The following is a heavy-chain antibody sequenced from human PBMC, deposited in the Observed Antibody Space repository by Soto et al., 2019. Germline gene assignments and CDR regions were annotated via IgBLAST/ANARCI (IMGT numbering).Heavy chain of an antibody. J-gene: IGHJ5*02. CDR1: GGTFSSYA. CDR3: ARDLGTAMVTSSWFDP. D-gene: IGHD5-18*01. Sequence: SVKVSCKASGGTFSSYAISWVRQAPGQGLEWMGGIIPIFGTANYAQKFQGRVTITADESTSTAYMELSSLRSEDTAVYYCARDLGTAMVTSSWFDPWGQGTLVTSPQ. CDR2: IIPIFGTA. V-gene: IGHV1-69*13.